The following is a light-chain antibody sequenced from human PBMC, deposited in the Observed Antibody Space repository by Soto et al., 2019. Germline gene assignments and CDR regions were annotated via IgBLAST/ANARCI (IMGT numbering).Light chain of an antibody. Sequence: QSALTQPASVSGSPGQSITISCTGTSSDVGGYNYVSWYQQHPGKAPKLMIYEVSRRPSGVSNRLSGSTSGNTASLTISGCQAEDEADYYCSSYTSSSSDVFGTGTKVTVL. CDR3: SSYTSSSSDV. CDR2: EVS. CDR1: SSDVGGYNY. J-gene: IGLJ1*01. V-gene: IGLV2-14*01.